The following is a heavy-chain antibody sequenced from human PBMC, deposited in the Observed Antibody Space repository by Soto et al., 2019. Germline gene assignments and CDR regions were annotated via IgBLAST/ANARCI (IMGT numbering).Heavy chain of an antibody. D-gene: IGHD6-13*01. J-gene: IGHJ4*02. CDR3: ARDLAAGDY. V-gene: IGHV1-46*01. Sequence: QVQLVQSGAEVKKPGASVKLSCRTSGYTFTHYIHWVRQAPGQGLEWLAIINPASGSTNYAQDFQGRVTLTMDTSTNTVYMELSGLRAEDTAIFYCARDLAAGDYWGQGTLVTVSS. CDR1: GYTFTHY. CDR2: INPASGST.